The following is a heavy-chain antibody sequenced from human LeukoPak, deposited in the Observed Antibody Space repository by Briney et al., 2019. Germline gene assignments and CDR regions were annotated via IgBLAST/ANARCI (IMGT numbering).Heavy chain of an antibody. J-gene: IGHJ2*01. CDR2: IYTSGST. Sequence: PSQTLSLTCTVSGGTISSGSYYWSWIRQPAGKGLEWIGRIYTSGSTNYNPSLKSRVTISVDTSKNQFSLKLSSVTAADTAVYYCARAAVPAADYWYFDLWGRGTLVTVSS. V-gene: IGHV4-61*02. CDR1: GGTISSGSYY. D-gene: IGHD2-2*01. CDR3: ARAAVPAADYWYFDL.